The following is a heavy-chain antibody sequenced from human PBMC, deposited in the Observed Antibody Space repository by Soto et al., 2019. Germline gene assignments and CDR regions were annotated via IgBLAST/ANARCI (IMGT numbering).Heavy chain of an antibody. CDR3: ARDLRQYIVGATTT. Sequence: GGSLRLSCAASGFTFSSYAMHWVRQAPGKGLEWVAVISYDGSNKYYADSVKGRFTISRDNSKNTLYLQMNSLRAEDTAVYYCARDLRQYIVGATTTWGQGTLVTVSS. CDR1: GFTFSSYA. V-gene: IGHV3-30-3*01. D-gene: IGHD1-26*01. CDR2: ISYDGSNK. J-gene: IGHJ4*02.